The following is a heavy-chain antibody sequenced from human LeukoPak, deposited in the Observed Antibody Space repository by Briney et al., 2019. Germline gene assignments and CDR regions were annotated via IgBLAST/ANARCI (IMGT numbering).Heavy chain of an antibody. CDR1: GGSFSGYY. J-gene: IGHJ4*02. CDR3: ARDFGFSYSSGYMDC. CDR2: INHSGST. Sequence: SETLSLTCAVYGGSFSGYYWSWIRQPPGKGLEWIGEINHSGSTNYNPSLKSRVTISVDTSKNQFSLKLRSVTAADTAMYYCARDFGFSYSSGYMDCWGQGIPVTVSS. D-gene: IGHD3-22*01. V-gene: IGHV4-34*01.